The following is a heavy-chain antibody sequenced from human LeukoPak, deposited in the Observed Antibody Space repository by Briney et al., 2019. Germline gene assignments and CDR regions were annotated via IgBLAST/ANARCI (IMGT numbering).Heavy chain of an antibody. Sequence: GGSLRLSCAASGFTFNSYAMSWVRQAPGKGLEWVSGISGSGGNTYYADSVKGRFTISRDNSRNTLYLQMNSLTAEDTALYCCAKSRGYSNTSPFDYWGQGTLVAVSS. J-gene: IGHJ4*02. V-gene: IGHV3-23*01. CDR3: AKSRGYSNTSPFDY. CDR1: GFTFNSYA. CDR2: ISGSGGNT. D-gene: IGHD5-12*01.